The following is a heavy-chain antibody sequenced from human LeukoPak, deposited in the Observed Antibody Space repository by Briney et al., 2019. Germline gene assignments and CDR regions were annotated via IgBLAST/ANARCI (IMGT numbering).Heavy chain of an antibody. CDR3: ARRSPDSSSWYVRGSGRSTKFDY. Sequence: SETLSLTCTVSGGSISSGSYFWGWIRQPPGKGLEWIGRIYTSRITNYNPSLKSRVTISVDTSKNQFSLKLSSVTAADTAVYYCARRSPDSSSWYVRGSGRSTKFDYWGQGTLVTVSS. CDR2: IYTSRIT. CDR1: GGSISSGSYF. D-gene: IGHD6-13*01. J-gene: IGHJ4*02. V-gene: IGHV4-61*02.